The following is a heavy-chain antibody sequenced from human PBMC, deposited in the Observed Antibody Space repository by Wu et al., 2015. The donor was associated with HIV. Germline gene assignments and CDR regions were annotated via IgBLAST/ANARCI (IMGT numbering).Heavy chain of an antibody. CDR3: ARDAESFGLVWLWDY. V-gene: IGHV1-46*01. CDR1: GFSFRSSA. Sequence: LMQSGPEVKKPGTSVRVSCKASGFSFRSSAMQWVRQARGQGLEWMGVINPSGPSTTYAQKFQGRVIMTRDTSTSTVYMELSSLRSEDTAVYYCARDAESFGLVWLWDYWGPGSLVTVSS. J-gene: IGHJ4*02. CDR2: INPSGPST. D-gene: IGHD3-16*01.